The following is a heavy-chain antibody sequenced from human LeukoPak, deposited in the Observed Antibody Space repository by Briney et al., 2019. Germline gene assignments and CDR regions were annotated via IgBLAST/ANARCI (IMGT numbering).Heavy chain of an antibody. CDR2: ISDSGAGT. CDR1: GFTFSSYA. J-gene: IGHJ4*02. D-gene: IGHD2-21*01. Sequence: GGSLRLSCVASGFTFSSYAMSWVRQAPGKWLEWVSAISDSGAGTYYADSVKGRFTISRDNSKNALYLQMNSLTAEDTAVYYCVPPYYFAYWGQGTLVTVSS. V-gene: IGHV3-23*01. CDR3: VPPYYFAY.